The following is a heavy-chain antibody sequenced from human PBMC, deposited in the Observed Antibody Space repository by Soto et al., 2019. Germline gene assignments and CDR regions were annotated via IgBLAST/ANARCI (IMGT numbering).Heavy chain of an antibody. V-gene: IGHV3-7*01. CDR1: GFTFSTYW. D-gene: IGHD2-2*02. CDR3: VTALLYPNHGQSQY. J-gene: IGHJ4*02. CDR2: IKQDGTEK. Sequence: GGSLRLSCAASGFTFSTYWMSWVRQAPGKGLEWVAHIKQDGTEKYYVDSVKGRFSVSRDNTKNSVYLQMNGLRTEDTAVYYCVTALLYPNHGQSQYWGQGTLVTVSS.